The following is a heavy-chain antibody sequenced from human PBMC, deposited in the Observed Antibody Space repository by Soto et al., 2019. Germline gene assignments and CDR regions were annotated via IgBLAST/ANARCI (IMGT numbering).Heavy chain of an antibody. V-gene: IGHV1-3*01. Sequence: ASVKVCCKASGYTFTSYGIHGVRQAPGQRLEWMGWINAANGDTKYSPKFQGRVTITRDTSASTAYMELSSLRSEDTAVYYCVKRHVSATGIDWFDPWGQGTLVTVSS. D-gene: IGHD6-13*01. CDR2: INAANGDT. CDR1: GYTFTSYG. CDR3: VKRHVSATGIDWFDP. J-gene: IGHJ5*02.